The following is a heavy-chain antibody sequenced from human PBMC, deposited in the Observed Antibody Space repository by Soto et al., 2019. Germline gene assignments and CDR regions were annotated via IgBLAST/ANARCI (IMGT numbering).Heavy chain of an antibody. V-gene: IGHV1-18*01. Sequence: ASVKVSCKASGYTFTSYGISWVRQAPGQGLEWMGWISAYNGNTNYAQKLQGRVTMTTDTSTSTAYMELRSLRSDDTAVYYCARVEDDYGDFDDAFDIWGQGTMVTVSS. CDR3: ARVEDDYGDFDDAFDI. CDR2: ISAYNGNT. J-gene: IGHJ3*02. CDR1: GYTFTSYG. D-gene: IGHD4-17*01.